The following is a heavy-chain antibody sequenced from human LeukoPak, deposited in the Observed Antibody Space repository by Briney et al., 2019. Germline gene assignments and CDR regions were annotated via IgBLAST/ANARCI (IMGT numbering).Heavy chain of an antibody. J-gene: IGHJ5*02. Sequence: GGSLRLSCAASGFTFSSYSMNWVRQAPGKGLEWVSSISSSSSYIYYADSVKGRFTISRDNAKNSLYLQMNSLRAEDTAVYYCARAGLRFLGWLPLSWGQGTLVTVSS. CDR1: GFTFSSYS. D-gene: IGHD3-3*01. CDR2: ISSSSSYI. V-gene: IGHV3-21*01. CDR3: ARAGLRFLGWLPLS.